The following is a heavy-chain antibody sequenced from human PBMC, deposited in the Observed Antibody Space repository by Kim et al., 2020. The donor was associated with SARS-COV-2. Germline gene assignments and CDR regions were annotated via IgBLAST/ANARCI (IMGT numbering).Heavy chain of an antibody. CDR1: GGSISSYY. J-gene: IGHJ4*02. Sequence: SETLSLTCTVSGGSISSYYWSWIRQPPGKGLEWIGYIYYSGSTNYNPSLKSRVTISVDTSKNQFSLKLSSVTAADTAVYYCARDGYNWSGRGYWGQGTLVTVSS. V-gene: IGHV4-59*01. D-gene: IGHD5-12*01. CDR2: IYYSGST. CDR3: ARDGYNWSGRGY.